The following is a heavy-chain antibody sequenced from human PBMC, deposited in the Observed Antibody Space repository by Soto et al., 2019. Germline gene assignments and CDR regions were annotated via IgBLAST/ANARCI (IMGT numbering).Heavy chain of an antibody. D-gene: IGHD2-15*01. V-gene: IGHV4-31*03. CDR2: IYYSGST. CDR1: GGSISSGGYY. Sequence: PSETLSLTCTVSGGSISSGGYYWSWIRQHPGKGLEWIGYIYYSGSTYYNPSLKSRVTISVDTSKNQFSLKLSSVTAADTAVYYCAREAPRYCSGGSCYGAGLTGWFDPWGQGTLVTVSS. J-gene: IGHJ5*02. CDR3: AREAPRYCSGGSCYGAGLTGWFDP.